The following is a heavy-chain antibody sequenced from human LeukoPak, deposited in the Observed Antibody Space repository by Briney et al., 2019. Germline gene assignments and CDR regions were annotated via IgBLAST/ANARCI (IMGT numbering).Heavy chain of an antibody. D-gene: IGHD3-10*01. J-gene: IGHJ5*01. CDR2: IYTSGNT. Sequence: SETLSLTCTVSGASISSYFWTWIRQPAGKGLEWIGRIYTSGNTDYNPSLKSRVTISVDTSKNQFSLKLSSVTAADTAVYYCARHPRLPYYYGSGSYTLDSWGQGTLVTVSS. V-gene: IGHV4-4*07. CDR3: ARHPRLPYYYGSGSYTLDS. CDR1: GASISSYF.